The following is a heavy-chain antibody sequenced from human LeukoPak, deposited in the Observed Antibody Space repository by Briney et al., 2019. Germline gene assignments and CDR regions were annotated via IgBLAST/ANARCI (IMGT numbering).Heavy chain of an antibody. CDR1: GFTFSNYW. CDR3: AKMNYDFWSGYYEPYYFDY. D-gene: IGHD3-3*01. V-gene: IGHV3-23*01. J-gene: IGHJ4*02. CDR2: ISGSGGST. Sequence: PGGSLRLSCAASGFTFSNYWMHWVRQAPGKGLEWVSAISGSGGSTYYADSVKGRFTISRDNSKNTLYLQMNSLRAEDTAVYYCAKMNYDFWSGYYEPYYFDYWGQGTLVTVSS.